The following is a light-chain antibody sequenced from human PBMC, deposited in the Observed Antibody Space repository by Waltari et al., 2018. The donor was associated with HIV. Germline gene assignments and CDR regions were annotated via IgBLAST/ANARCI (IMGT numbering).Light chain of an antibody. J-gene: IGKJ1*01. CDR3: QQYNNWRT. CDR1: QSISSK. V-gene: IGKV3-15*01. Sequence: EIVMTQSPVTLSVSPGEGATLSCRAIQSISSKLAWYQQKPGQAPRLLIYNASSRATGIPARFSGSGSGTEFTLTISNLQSEDFAVYYCQQYNNWRTFGQGTKVEMK. CDR2: NAS.